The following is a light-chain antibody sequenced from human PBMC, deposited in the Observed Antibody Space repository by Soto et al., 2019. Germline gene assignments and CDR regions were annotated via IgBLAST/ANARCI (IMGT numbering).Light chain of an antibody. J-gene: IGLJ3*02. V-gene: IGLV2-14*01. CDR1: NSDVGGYND. Sequence: QSALTQPASVSGSPGQSITISCTGTNSDVGGYNDVSWYQQYPGKAPKLMIYEVSNRPSGVSNRFSGSKSGNTASLTISGLQAEDEADYYCSSYTSSILVFGGGTKLTVL. CDR3: SSYTSSILV. CDR2: EVS.